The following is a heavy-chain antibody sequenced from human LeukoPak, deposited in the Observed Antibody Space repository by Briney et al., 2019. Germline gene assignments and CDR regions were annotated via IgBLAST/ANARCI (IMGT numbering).Heavy chain of an antibody. V-gene: IGHV4-38-2*02. CDR1: GHSIGSGYY. J-gene: IGHJ6*03. Sequence: SETLSLTCTVSGHSIGSGYYWGWIRQPPGKGLEWIGSIYHSGSTHYKPSLKSRVTISVDTSKNQFSLKLSSVTAADTAVYYCARVTTGGSYYMGVWGKGTTVTVSS. CDR2: IYHSGST. D-gene: IGHD1-1*01. CDR3: ARVTTGGSYYMGV.